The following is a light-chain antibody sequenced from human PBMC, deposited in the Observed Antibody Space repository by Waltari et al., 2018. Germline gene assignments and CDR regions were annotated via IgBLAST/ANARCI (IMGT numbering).Light chain of an antibody. CDR3: QAWDSSTVV. J-gene: IGLJ3*02. CDR2: QNT. Sequence: SYELSQSSSVYVSPGQSATITCTGDKLGAKFCNWYQQRPGPAPVLVIHQNTKRPSGIPERFSGSNSGNTATLTISETQPLDEADYYCQAWDSSTVVFGGGTKLTVL. CDR1: KLGAKF. V-gene: IGLV3-1*01.